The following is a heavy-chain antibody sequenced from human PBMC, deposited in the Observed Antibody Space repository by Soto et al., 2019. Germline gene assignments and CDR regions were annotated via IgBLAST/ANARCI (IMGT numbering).Heavy chain of an antibody. D-gene: IGHD2-15*01. Sequence: GDSLKISCKGSGYSFTSYWISWVRQMPGKGLEWMGRIDPSDSYTNYSPSFQGHVTISADKSISTAYLQWSSLKASDTAMYYCARNEGLGYCSGGSCFHYGMDVWGQGTTVTV. CDR2: IDPSDSYT. V-gene: IGHV5-10-1*01. CDR1: GYSFTSYW. CDR3: ARNEGLGYCSGGSCFHYGMDV. J-gene: IGHJ6*02.